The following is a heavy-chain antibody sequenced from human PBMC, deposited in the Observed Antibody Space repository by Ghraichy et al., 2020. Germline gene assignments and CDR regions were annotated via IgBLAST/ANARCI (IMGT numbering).Heavy chain of an antibody. Sequence: SETLSLTCAVYGGSFSGYYWSWIRQPPGKGLEWIGEINHSGSTNYNPSLKSRVTISVDTSKNQFSLKLSSVTAADTAVYYCARSRAYDILTGSYYFDYWGQGTLVTVSS. V-gene: IGHV4-34*01. D-gene: IGHD3-9*01. CDR1: GGSFSGYY. CDR3: ARSRAYDILTGSYYFDY. J-gene: IGHJ4*02. CDR2: INHSGST.